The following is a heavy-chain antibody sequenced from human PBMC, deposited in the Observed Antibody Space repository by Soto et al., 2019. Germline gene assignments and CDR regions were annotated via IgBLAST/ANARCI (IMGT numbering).Heavy chain of an antibody. D-gene: IGHD3-10*01. CDR1: GFTFSSYS. Sequence: PGGSLRLSCAASGFTFSSYSMNWVRQAPGKGLEWVSSISSSSSYIYYADSVKGRFTISRDNAKNSLYLQMNSLRAEDTAVYYCAKDRSYYGSGSYYCDAFASWGKGTLVPVSS. V-gene: IGHV3-21*01. CDR3: AKDRSYYGSGSYYCDAFAS. J-gene: IGHJ3*02. CDR2: ISSSSSYI.